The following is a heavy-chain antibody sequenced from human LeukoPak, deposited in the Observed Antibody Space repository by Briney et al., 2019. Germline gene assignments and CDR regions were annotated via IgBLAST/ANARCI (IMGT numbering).Heavy chain of an antibody. CDR2: INSDGSST. CDR3: ARGDYGGNWESNFDY. J-gene: IGHJ4*02. V-gene: IGHV3-74*01. Sequence: PGGSLRLSCAASGFTFSSYWMHWVRQAPGKGLVWVSRINSDGSSTSYADSVKGRFTISRDNAKNSLYLQMNSLRAEDTAVYYCARGDYGGNWESNFDYWGQGTLVTVSS. D-gene: IGHD4-23*01. CDR1: GFTFSSYW.